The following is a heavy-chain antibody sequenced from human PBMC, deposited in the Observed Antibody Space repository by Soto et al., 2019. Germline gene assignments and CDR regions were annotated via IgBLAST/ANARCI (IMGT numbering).Heavy chain of an antibody. CDR2: ISYDGSNK. CDR3: AKNKGQSVRGVMVY. V-gene: IGHV3-30*18. D-gene: IGHD3-10*01. CDR1: GFTFSSYG. Sequence: PGGSLRLSCAASGFTFSSYGMHWVRQAPGKGLEWVAVISYDGSNKYYADSVKGRFTISRDNSKNTLYLQMNSLRAEDTAVYYCAKNKGQSVRGVMVYWGQGTLVTVSS. J-gene: IGHJ4*02.